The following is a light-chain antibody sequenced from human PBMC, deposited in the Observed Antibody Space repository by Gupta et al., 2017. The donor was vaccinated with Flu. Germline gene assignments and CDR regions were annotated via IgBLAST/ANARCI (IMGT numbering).Light chain of an antibody. CDR3: SSYTSSYTYV. CDR2: EVS. Sequence: QSALTPPPSVSGSPRQSVTLSCTGTSSDVGTYNRVSWYQQPPGTAPKLMIYEVSNRPSGVPDRFSGSKSGNTASLTISGLQGEDEADYYCSSYTSSYTYVFGTGTKVTVL. J-gene: IGLJ1*01. CDR1: SSDVGTYNR. V-gene: IGLV2-18*02.